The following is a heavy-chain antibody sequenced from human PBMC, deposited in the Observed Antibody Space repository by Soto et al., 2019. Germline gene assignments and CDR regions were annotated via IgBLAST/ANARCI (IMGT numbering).Heavy chain of an antibody. V-gene: IGHV3-15*06. CDR1: GFGFFDAW. CDR3: TVDLYLSRGYCHVY. Sequence: EVKVAESGGGLVEPGGSLRLSCETAGFGFFDAWMSWVRQAPGKGLEWVGRVASNAGRGTVTYAAPVRGRFTISRDDSKSTVYPQLDSLQTEDTGVYFWTVDLYLSRGYCHVYWGQGTLVTVSS. J-gene: IGHJ4*02. D-gene: IGHD3-22*01. CDR2: VASNAGRGTV.